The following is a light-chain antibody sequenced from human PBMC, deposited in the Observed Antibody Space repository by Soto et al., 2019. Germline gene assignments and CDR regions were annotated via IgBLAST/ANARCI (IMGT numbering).Light chain of an antibody. V-gene: IGKV1-5*01. J-gene: IGKJ2*01. CDR1: QSISSW. CDR2: DAS. Sequence: DIQMTQSPSTLSASVGDRVTITCRASQSISSWLAWYQQKPGKAPKLLIYDASSLESGVPSRFSGSGSGTKFTLTIRSLQPDDFAAYYCQQYHSPYTFGQGTKLEIK. CDR3: QQYHSPYT.